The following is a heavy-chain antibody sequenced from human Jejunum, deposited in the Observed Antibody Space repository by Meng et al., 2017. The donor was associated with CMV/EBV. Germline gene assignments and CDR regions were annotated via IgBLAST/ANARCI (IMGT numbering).Heavy chain of an antibody. CDR3: ARYTPMASFDI. CDR2: VSSTGNT. V-gene: IGHV4-30-4*08. CDR1: GGSVSGGDYS. D-gene: IGHD5-18*01. J-gene: IGHJ3*02. Sequence: VSGGSVSGGDYSWGWIRPPPGKGLEWIGYVSSTGNTYYNPSLKSRVTMSIDMAKNQFSLKLSSVFDADTAVYFCARYTPMASFDIWGQGTMVTVSS.